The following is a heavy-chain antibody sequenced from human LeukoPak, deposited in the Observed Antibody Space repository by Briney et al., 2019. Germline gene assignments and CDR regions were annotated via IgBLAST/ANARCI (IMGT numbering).Heavy chain of an antibody. D-gene: IGHD6-6*01. V-gene: IGHV3-9*01. CDR3: ARGPNSNWSGLDF. J-gene: IGHJ4*02. Sequence: GGSLRLSCAASGFTFDDYAMHWVRQTPGKGLEWVSSISWNSGSINYADSVKGRFTVSRDNAKNTLYLQVNNLRAEDTAVYYCARGPNSNWSGLDFWGQGTLLTVSS. CDR2: ISWNSGSI. CDR1: GFTFDDYA.